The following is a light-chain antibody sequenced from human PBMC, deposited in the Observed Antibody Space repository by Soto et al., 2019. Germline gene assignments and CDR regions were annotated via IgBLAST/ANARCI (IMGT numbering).Light chain of an antibody. J-gene: IGKJ4*01. Sequence: EIVLTQSPATVSLSPLEIAPLSFMASQSVSSYLAWYQQKPGQAPRLLIYDASNRATGVPARFSGSGSGTDFTLTISSLQSEDFAVYYYQHYNNWPLTFGGGTKVDIK. V-gene: IGKV3-11*01. CDR3: QHYNNWPLT. CDR1: QSVSSY. CDR2: DAS.